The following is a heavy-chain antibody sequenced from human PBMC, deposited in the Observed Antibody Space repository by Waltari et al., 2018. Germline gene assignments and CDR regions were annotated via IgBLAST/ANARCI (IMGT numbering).Heavy chain of an antibody. V-gene: IGHV4-34*01. Sequence: QVQLQQWGAGLLKPSETLSLTCAVYGGSFSGYYWSWIRQPPGKGLEWIGEINHSGSTNYNPSLKSRVTISVDTSKNQFSLKLSSVTAADTAVYYCARLRYCSGGSCLIPYWYFDLWGHGTLVTVSS. CDR1: GGSFSGYY. CDR2: INHSGST. D-gene: IGHD2-15*01. J-gene: IGHJ2*01. CDR3: ARLRYCSGGSCLIPYWYFDL.